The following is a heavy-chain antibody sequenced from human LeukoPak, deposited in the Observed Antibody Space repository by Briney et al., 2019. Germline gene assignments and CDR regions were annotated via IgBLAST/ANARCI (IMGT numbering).Heavy chain of an antibody. CDR2: IYYSGST. V-gene: IGHV4-59*11. Sequence: SETLSLTCTVSGGSISSHYWSWIRQPPGKGLEWIGYIYYSGSTNYNPSLKSRVTISVDTSKNQFSLKLSSVTAADTAVYYCARGDYYNSSGYYYLWFDPWGQGTLVTVSS. D-gene: IGHD3-22*01. CDR1: GGSISSHY. J-gene: IGHJ5*02. CDR3: ARGDYYNSSGYYYLWFDP.